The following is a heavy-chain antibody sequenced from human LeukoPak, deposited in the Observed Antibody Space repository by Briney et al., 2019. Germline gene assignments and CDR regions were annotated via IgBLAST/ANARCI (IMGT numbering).Heavy chain of an antibody. CDR2: FYYSGST. CDR1: GGPFRGYY. CDR3: ARGDYGSGTYVWGS. Sequence: SETLSLTCAVYGGPFRGYYWGWIRDSPGKAREWFGCFYYSGSTYHNPSLKGRDTTSVDTSQNQFSLQLTSVTAAHAAVYHCARGDYGSGTYVWGSWG. D-gene: IGHD3-10*01. J-gene: IGHJ5*01. V-gene: IGHV4-34*11.